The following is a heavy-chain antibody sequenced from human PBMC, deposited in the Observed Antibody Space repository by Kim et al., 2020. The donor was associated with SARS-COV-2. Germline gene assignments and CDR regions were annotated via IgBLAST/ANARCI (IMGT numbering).Heavy chain of an antibody. J-gene: IGHJ6*02. CDR1: GYTFTSYG. V-gene: IGHV1-18*01. D-gene: IGHD3-10*01. Sequence: ASVKVSCKASGYTFTSYGISWVRQAPGQGLEWMGWISAYNGNTNYAQKLQGRVTMTTDTSTSTAYMELRSLRSDDTAVYYCAREHYGSGSPWRRYYYGMDVWGQGTTVTVSS. CDR3: AREHYGSGSPWRRYYYGMDV. CDR2: ISAYNGNT.